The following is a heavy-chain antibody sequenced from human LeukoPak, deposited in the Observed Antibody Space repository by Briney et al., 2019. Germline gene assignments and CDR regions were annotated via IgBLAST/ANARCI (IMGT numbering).Heavy chain of an antibody. V-gene: IGHV3-48*03. Sequence: GGSLRLSCAASGFTFSTYEMNWVRQAPGKGLEWVSYISSSGSTIYYADSVKGRFTISRDNAKNSLYLQMNSLRAEDTAIYYCARDNSGPDPEHWAAWGQGTLVTVSS. CDR1: GFTFSTYE. CDR2: ISSSGSTI. CDR3: ARDNSGPDPEHWAA. J-gene: IGHJ5*02. D-gene: IGHD1-14*01.